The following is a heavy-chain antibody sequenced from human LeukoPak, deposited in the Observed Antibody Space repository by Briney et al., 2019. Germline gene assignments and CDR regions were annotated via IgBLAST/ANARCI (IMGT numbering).Heavy chain of an antibody. J-gene: IGHJ4*02. CDR1: GFTFTTYW. CDR3: AKSQSGYFDY. V-gene: IGHV3-7*03. D-gene: IGHD2-8*02. CDR2: IKQDGTER. Sequence: GGSLRLSCAASGFTFTTYWMSWVRQAPGKGLEWVANIKQDGTERYYVDSVKGRFTISRDNAKNSLYLQMNSLRAEDTAVYYCAKSQSGYFDYWGQGTLVTVSS.